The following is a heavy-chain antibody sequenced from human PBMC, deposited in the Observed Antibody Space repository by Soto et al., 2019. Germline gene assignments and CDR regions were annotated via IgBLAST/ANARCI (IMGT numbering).Heavy chain of an antibody. J-gene: IGHJ6*02. V-gene: IGHV3-48*03. Sequence: PGGSLRLFCAVSGFTFSRYEMNWVRQAPGKGLEWVSYIGTSGKTIYYADSVRGRFTISRDNAKNSLYLQMNSLRAEDTAVYYCARDPAIYSGNFDYGLDVWGQGTTVTVSS. D-gene: IGHD4-4*01. CDR1: GFTFSRYE. CDR3: ARDPAIYSGNFDYGLDV. CDR2: IGTSGKTI.